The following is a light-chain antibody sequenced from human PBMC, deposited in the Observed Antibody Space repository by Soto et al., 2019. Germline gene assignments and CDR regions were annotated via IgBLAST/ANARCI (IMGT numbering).Light chain of an antibody. CDR2: DAS. CDR3: LQDYNYPLT. CDR1: QNINNNY. J-gene: IGKJ4*01. Sequence: VLTQSPGTLSLSPGGRATLSCRASQNINNNYLAWYQHKPGQAPRLLIYDASLRATGVPDRFSGSGSGTDFTLTISSLQPEDFATYYCLQDYNYPLTFGGGTKVDI. V-gene: IGKV3D-7*01.